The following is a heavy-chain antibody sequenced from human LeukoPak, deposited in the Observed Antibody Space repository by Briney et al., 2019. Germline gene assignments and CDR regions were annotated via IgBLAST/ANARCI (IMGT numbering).Heavy chain of an antibody. D-gene: IGHD2-2*01. CDR1: GGSISSYY. J-gene: IGHJ5*02. CDR3: ARLRLLHRVVVPAASAGWFDP. CDR2: IYYSGST. V-gene: IGHV4-59*08. Sequence: SETLSLTCTASGGSISSYYWSWIRQPPGKGLEWIGYIYYSGSTNYNPSLKSRVTISVDTSKNQFSLKLSSVTAADTAVYYCARLRLLHRVVVPAASAGWFDPWGQGTLVTVSS.